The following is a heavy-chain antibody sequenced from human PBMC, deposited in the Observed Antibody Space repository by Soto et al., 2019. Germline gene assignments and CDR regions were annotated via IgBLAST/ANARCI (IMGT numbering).Heavy chain of an antibody. Sequence: VKVSCKASRVAFSKFIVTWVRQAPGLGLEWVGGIIPIFGTANYAQKFQGRVTITADESTSTSYMEVNNLRSEDTAVYYCAKVRYSSPMGYYYGMDVWGQGTTVTVSS. V-gene: IGHV1-69*13. D-gene: IGHD6-19*01. CDR2: IIPIFGTA. CDR3: AKVRYSSPMGYYYGMDV. CDR1: RVAFSKFI. J-gene: IGHJ6*02.